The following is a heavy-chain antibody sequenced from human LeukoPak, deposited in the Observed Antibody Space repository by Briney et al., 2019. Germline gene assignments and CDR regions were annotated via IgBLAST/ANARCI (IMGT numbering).Heavy chain of an antibody. CDR1: GYTFTSYG. Sequence: ASVKVSCKASGYTFTSYGISWVRQAPGQGLEWMGWISAYNGNTNYAQKLQGRVTMTTDTSTSTAYMELRSLRSDDTAVYYCARAPRGYCSSTSCYDYWGQGTLVTVSS. V-gene: IGHV1-18*01. D-gene: IGHD2-2*01. J-gene: IGHJ4*02. CDR2: ISAYNGNT. CDR3: ARAPRGYCSSTSCYDY.